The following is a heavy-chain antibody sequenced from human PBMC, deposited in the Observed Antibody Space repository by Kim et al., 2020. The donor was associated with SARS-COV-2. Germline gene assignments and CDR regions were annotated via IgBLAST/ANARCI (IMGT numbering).Heavy chain of an antibody. D-gene: IGHD4-4*01. J-gene: IGHJ5*01. CDR3: AKGDSAYDYSDS. V-gene: IGHV3-23*01. CDR1: GFTFNNYV. Sequence: GGSLRLSCAASGFTFNNYVMNWVRQAPGKGLEWVTTIIGSGDNTYYADSVKGRFTISRDNSKHTLYLQMNSLRGEDSAIYFCAKGDSAYDYSDSWGQGTPITVSS. CDR2: IIGSGDNT.